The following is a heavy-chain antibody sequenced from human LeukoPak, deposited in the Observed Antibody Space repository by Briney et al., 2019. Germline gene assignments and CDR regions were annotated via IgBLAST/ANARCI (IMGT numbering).Heavy chain of an antibody. CDR3: TTGYTSASHDGY. Sequence: PGGSLRLSCAASGFTFSDAWMHWVGQAPGRGLEWVGLIKRRTDGGTSNYAAPVKGRFAISRDDSEDTLFLQMDSLKSEDTGVYYCTTGYTSASHDGYWGQGTLVTVSS. J-gene: IGHJ4*02. D-gene: IGHD2-15*01. V-gene: IGHV3-15*07. CDR1: GFTFSDAW. CDR2: IKRRTDGGTS.